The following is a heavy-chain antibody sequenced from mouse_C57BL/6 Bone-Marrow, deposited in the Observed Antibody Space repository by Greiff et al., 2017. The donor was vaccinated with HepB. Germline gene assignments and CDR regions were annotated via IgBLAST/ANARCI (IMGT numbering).Heavy chain of an antibody. J-gene: IGHJ4*01. CDR2: IDPSDSYT. V-gene: IGHV1-69*01. CDR3: ARSDVTGTCALDD. D-gene: IGHD4-1*01. CDR1: GYTFTSYW. Sequence: QVQLQQPGAELVMPGASVKLSCKASGYTFTSYWMHWVKQRPGQGLEWIGEIDPSDSYTNYNQKFKGKSTLTVDKSSSTAYMQLSSLTSEDSAVYSCARSDVTGTCALDDWGQGTSVTVSS.